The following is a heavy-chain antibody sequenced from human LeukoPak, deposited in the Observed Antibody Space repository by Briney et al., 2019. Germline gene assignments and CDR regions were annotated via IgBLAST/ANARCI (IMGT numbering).Heavy chain of an antibody. CDR3: AKNGSSWEYDHFYYGMDV. V-gene: IGHV3-23*01. Sequence: PGGSLRLSCAASGFTFSSYAMNWVRQAPGKGLEWVSAIVGSGGKTYYADSVKGRFTISRDNSKNTLFLQMNSLRAEDTAVYYCAKNGSSWEYDHFYYGMDVWGQGTTVTVSS. CDR2: IVGSGGKT. CDR1: GFTFSSYA. D-gene: IGHD6-13*01. J-gene: IGHJ6*02.